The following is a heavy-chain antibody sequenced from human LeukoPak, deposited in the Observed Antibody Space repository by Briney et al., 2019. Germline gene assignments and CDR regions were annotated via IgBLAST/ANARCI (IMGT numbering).Heavy chain of an antibody. CDR2: ISIISIII. V-gene: IGHV3-48*01. D-gene: IGHD2-15*01. CDR1: GVTFSKYN. CDR3: ARDFLEDTQ. Sequence: GGSLXLSCAASGVTFSKYNMNWVGEAPGQGVDLVSFISIISIIIHYADSVNGRFTISRDNAKNSLYLQMNSLRAEDTAVYYCARDFLEDTQWGQGTLVTVSS. J-gene: IGHJ4*02.